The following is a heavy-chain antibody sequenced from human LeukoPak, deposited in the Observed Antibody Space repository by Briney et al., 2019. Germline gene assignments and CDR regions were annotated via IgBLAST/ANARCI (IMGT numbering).Heavy chain of an antibody. CDR3: ARDRSWGYIDAFDI. J-gene: IGHJ3*02. D-gene: IGHD5-24*01. Sequence: SETLSLTCTVPGGSISSSSYYWGWIRQPPGKGLEWIGSIYYSGSTYYNPSLKSRVTISVDTSKNQFSLKLSSVTAADTAVYYCARDRSWGYIDAFDIWGQGTMVAVSS. CDR2: IYYSGST. V-gene: IGHV4-39*07. CDR1: GGSISSSSYY.